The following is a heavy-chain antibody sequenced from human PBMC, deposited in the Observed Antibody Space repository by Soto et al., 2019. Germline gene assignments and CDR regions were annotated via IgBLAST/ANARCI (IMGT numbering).Heavy chain of an antibody. D-gene: IGHD3-10*01. CDR1: VVSVSSGSYY. J-gene: IGHJ6*02. CDR2: IYYSGST. V-gene: IGHV4-61*01. CDR3: ARVPGEDGSGSYSTPIHYGMDV. Sequence: KTSETLSLTCTFSVVSVSSGSYYWSWIRQPPGKGLEWIGYIYYSGSTNYNPSLKSRVTISVDTSKNQFSLKLSSVTAAETAVYYCARVPGEDGSGSYSTPIHYGMDVWGQGTTFTVSS.